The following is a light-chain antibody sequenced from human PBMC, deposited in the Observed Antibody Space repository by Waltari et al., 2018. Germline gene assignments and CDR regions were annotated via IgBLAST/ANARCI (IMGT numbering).Light chain of an antibody. CDR3: CSYAGGYIRV. Sequence: QSALTQPRSVSGSPGQSVTISCTGTSSDVGGYNYVSWYQQHPGKAPKLIIYDVTERPSGVPDRFSRSKSGTTASLTISGLQAEDEADYYCCSYAGGYIRVFGGGTKLTVL. CDR2: DVT. V-gene: IGLV2-11*01. CDR1: SSDVGGYNY. J-gene: IGLJ3*02.